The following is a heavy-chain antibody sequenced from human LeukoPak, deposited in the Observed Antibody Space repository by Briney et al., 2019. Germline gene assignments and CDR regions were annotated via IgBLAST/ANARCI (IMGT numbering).Heavy chain of an antibody. D-gene: IGHD2-15*01. CDR2: INHSGST. CDR3: ARGVVVVAATSEYFQH. Sequence: SETLSLTCTVSGGSISSSSYYWGWIRQPPGKGLEWIGEINHSGSTNYNPSLKSRVTISVDTSKNQFSLKLSSVTAADTAVYYCARGVVVVAATSEYFQHWGQGTLVTVSS. J-gene: IGHJ1*01. V-gene: IGHV4-39*07. CDR1: GGSISSSSYY.